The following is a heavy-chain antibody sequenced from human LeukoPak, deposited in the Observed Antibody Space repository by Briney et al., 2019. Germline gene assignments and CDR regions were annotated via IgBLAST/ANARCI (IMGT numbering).Heavy chain of an antibody. CDR3: ARGGDCSGGNCYGY. CDR2: IYASGSS. CDR1: GGSISSYY. D-gene: IGHD2-15*01. Sequence: PSETLSLTCTVSGGSISSYYWSWIRQPAGKGLEWIGRIYASGSSNYNPSLKSRVTMSLDTSKTQFSLNLSSVTAADTAVYYCARGGDCSGGNCYGYWGRGTLVTVSS. V-gene: IGHV4-4*07. J-gene: IGHJ4*02.